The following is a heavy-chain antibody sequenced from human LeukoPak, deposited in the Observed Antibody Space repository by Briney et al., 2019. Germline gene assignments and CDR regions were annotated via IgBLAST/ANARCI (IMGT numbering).Heavy chain of an antibody. CDR3: ARDLNVDSSMFGH. Sequence: GGSLRLSCGGGAGISSRRHFSWFRRAPGQGLQWVSSLYSGGSIHYADSVKGRFTISRDTSRNTASLQMNSLRVEDTAVYYCARDLNVDSSMFGHWGQGTPVTVSS. J-gene: IGHJ5*02. D-gene: IGHD5-12*01. V-gene: IGHV3-53*01. CDR1: AGISSRRH. CDR2: LYSGGSI.